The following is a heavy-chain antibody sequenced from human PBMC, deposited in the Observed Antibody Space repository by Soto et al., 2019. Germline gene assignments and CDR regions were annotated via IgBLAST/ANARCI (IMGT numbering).Heavy chain of an antibody. Sequence: QVQLVESGGGVVQPGRSLRLSCAASGFTFSSYAMHWVRQAPGKGLEWVAVISYDGSNKYYADSVKGRFTISRDNSKNTLYLQMNSLRAEDTAVYYCARAPTTVWIDYWGQGTLVTVSS. CDR3: ARAPTTVWIDY. CDR1: GFTFSSYA. J-gene: IGHJ4*02. D-gene: IGHD4-17*01. CDR2: ISYDGSNK. V-gene: IGHV3-30-3*01.